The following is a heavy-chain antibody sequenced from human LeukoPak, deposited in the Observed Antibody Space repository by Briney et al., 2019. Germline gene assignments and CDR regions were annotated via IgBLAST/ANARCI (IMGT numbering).Heavy chain of an antibody. CDR1: GFTFNNNV. V-gene: IGHV3-23*01. CDR2: ISADGGTT. J-gene: IGHJ4*02. Sequence: GGSLRLSCAASGFTFNNNVMNWVRQAPGKGLEWVSVISADGGTTYYADSVKGRFAISRDNSKNTVYLQMNSLRAEDTAVYYCARWATLTGYYSFDYWGQGTLVTVSS. D-gene: IGHD3-9*01. CDR3: ARWATLTGYYSFDY.